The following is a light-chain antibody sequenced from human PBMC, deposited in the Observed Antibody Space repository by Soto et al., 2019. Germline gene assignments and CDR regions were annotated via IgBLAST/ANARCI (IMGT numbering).Light chain of an antibody. CDR3: VLYLGSGISV. V-gene: IGLV8-61*01. CDR1: SGSVSSNYY. CDR2: NTN. Sequence: QAVVTQEPSFSVSPGGTVTLTCGLSSGSVSSNYYPSWYHQTPGQAPRTLIYNTNTRSSGVPDRFSGSILGNKAALTITGAQANDESDYYCVLYLGSGISVFGGGTQLTVL. J-gene: IGLJ3*02.